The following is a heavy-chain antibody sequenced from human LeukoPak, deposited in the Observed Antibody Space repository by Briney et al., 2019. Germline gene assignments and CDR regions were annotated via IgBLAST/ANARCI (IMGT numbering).Heavy chain of an antibody. Sequence: GASLKISSKGLGTRFTSYWNAWVRQRPGKGLEWLGIIYPGGSETRYYPSFQGQVPISADSSTSTAYLQWSDLKASDTAMYCCARASRDGYNQNFDHWGEGGLVGVSS. V-gene: IGHV5-51*01. CDR1: GTRFTSYW. D-gene: IGHD5-24*01. CDR3: ARASRDGYNQNFDH. CDR2: IYPGGSET. J-gene: IGHJ4*02.